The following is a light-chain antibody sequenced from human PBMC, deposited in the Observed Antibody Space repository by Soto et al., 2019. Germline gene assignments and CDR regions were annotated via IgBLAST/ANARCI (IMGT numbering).Light chain of an antibody. Sequence: QSALTQPRSVSGSPGQSVTISCTGTSSDVGAYNYVSWYQQEPGKAPKLMIYDVSKRPSGVPNRFSGSKSGNTASLTISGLQAEDEADYYCCSHAGSYTYVFGTGTKVTVL. V-gene: IGLV2-11*01. J-gene: IGLJ1*01. CDR2: DVS. CDR1: SSDVGAYNY. CDR3: CSHAGSYTYV.